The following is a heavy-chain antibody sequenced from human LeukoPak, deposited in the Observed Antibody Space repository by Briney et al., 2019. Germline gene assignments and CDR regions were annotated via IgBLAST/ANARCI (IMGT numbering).Heavy chain of an antibody. Sequence: ASVKVSCKASGYTFTGYYMHWVRQAPGQGLEWMGWINPNSGGTNYAQKFQGRVTMTRDTSISTAYMELSRLRSDDTAVYYCARERSYYDSSGYYYGGYFDYWGQGTLVTVSS. D-gene: IGHD3-22*01. CDR3: ARERSYYDSSGYYYGGYFDY. CDR2: INPNSGGT. V-gene: IGHV1-2*02. CDR1: GYTFTGYY. J-gene: IGHJ4*02.